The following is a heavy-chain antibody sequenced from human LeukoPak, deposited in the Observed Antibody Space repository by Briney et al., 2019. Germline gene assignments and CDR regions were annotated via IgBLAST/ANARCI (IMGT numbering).Heavy chain of an antibody. V-gene: IGHV4-39*07. CDR1: GGSTSTISYF. D-gene: IGHD6-13*01. CDR2: ISYSGST. CDR3: ARDRRSSWFFY. Sequence: SETLSLTCTVSGGSTSTISYFWGWIRQPPGKGLEWIGTISYSGSTYYNPSLKSRVTISVDTSKNQFSLKLNSVTAADTAVYYCARDRRSSWFFYWGQGTLVTVSS. J-gene: IGHJ4*02.